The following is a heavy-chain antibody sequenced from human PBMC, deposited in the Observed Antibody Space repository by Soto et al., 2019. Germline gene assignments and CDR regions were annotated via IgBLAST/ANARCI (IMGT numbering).Heavy chain of an antibody. CDR3: ARRHYGMDV. CDR2: ITSSSSYI. J-gene: IGHJ6*02. CDR1: GFTFSSYS. V-gene: IGHV3-21*01. Sequence: EVELVESGGGLVKPGGSLRLSCAASGFTFSSYSMNWVRQAPGKGLEWVSSITSSSSYIYYADSVKGRFTISRDNAKNSRYLQMNSLGAEDTAVYYCARRHYGMDVWGQGTTVTVSS.